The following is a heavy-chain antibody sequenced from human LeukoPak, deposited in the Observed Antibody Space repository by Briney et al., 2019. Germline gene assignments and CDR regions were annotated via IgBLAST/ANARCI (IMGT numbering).Heavy chain of an antibody. D-gene: IGHD2-8*02. J-gene: IGHJ4*02. CDR2: IKQDGSEK. V-gene: IGHV3-7*03. Sequence: GGSLRLSCAASGFTFSSYWMSWVRQAPGKGLEWVANIKQDGSEKYYVDFVKGRFTISRDNSKNTLYLQMNSLRAGDTAVYYCAKSDPEKKYVADYWLRPAPPYYFDYWGQGTLVTVSS. CDR1: GFTFSSYW. CDR3: AKSDPEKKYVADYWLRPAPPYYFDY.